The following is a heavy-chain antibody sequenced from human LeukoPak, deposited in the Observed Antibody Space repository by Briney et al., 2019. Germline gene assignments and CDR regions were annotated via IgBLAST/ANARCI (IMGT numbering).Heavy chain of an antibody. V-gene: IGHV3-30*12. CDR3: ARERQNKDFWSGGDY. J-gene: IGHJ4*02. D-gene: IGHD3-3*01. Sequence: GGSLRLSCAASGFTFSSYGIHWVRQAPGKGLEWVAIISYDGSYTSYADSVKGRFTISRDNAKNSLYLQMNTLRPEDTAVYYCARERQNKDFWSGGDYWGQGTLVTVSS. CDR2: ISYDGSYT. CDR1: GFTFSSYG.